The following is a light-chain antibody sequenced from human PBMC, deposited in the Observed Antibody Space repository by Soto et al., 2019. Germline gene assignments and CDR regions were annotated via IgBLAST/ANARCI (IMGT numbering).Light chain of an antibody. Sequence: DIQMTQSPSTLPASVGDRVTITCRASQSISSWLAWYQQKPGKAPKLLIYKASSLERGVPSRFSGSGSGTEFTLTISSLQPGDFATYYCQQYKSYSALTCGGGTKVEIK. V-gene: IGKV1-5*03. CDR3: QQYKSYSALT. CDR1: QSISSW. CDR2: KAS. J-gene: IGKJ4*01.